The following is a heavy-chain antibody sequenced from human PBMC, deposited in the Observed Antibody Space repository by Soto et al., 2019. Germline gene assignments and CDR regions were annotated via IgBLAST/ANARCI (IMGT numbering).Heavy chain of an antibody. CDR2: INHSGST. CDR3: ARGLGGIAARLTRPPYYYYYGMDV. V-gene: IGHV4-34*01. Sequence: KPSETLSLTCAVYGGSFSGYYWSWIRQPPGKGLEWIGEINHSGSTNYNPSLKSRVTISVDTSKNQFSLKLSSVTAADTAVYYCARGLGGIAARLTRPPYYYYYGMDVWGQGTTVTVSS. J-gene: IGHJ6*02. CDR1: GGSFSGYY. D-gene: IGHD6-6*01.